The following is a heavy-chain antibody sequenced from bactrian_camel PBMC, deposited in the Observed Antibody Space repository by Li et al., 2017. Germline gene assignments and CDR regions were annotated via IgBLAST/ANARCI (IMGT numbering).Heavy chain of an antibody. Sequence: DVQLVESGGGSVRAGGSLRLACTMTGYTYSASCMGWIRQAPGKGLEWVSAISWSGDSTNYADSVKGRFTISRDNAKNTMYLQMNSLKAEDTAVYYCVRDRERQGGDYGFVNYWGQGTQVTVS. V-gene: IGHV3-1*01. J-gene: IGHJ4*01. D-gene: IGHD3*01. CDR3: VRDRERQGGDYGFVNY. CDR1: GYTYSASC. CDR2: ISWSGDST.